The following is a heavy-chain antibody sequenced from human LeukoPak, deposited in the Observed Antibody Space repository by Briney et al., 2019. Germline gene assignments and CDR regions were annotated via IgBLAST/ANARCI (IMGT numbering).Heavy chain of an antibody. CDR1: GFTFSSYG. Sequence: GSLRLSCAASGFTFSSYGMSWVRQAPGKGLEWVSAIETGGASTYYADSVKGRFSISRDNSKNTLYLQMNSLRAEDTAVYYCAKEGDYCSSTICYADYWGQGTLVTVSS. CDR2: IETGGAST. J-gene: IGHJ4*02. D-gene: IGHD2-2*01. CDR3: AKEGDYCSSTICYADY. V-gene: IGHV3-23*01.